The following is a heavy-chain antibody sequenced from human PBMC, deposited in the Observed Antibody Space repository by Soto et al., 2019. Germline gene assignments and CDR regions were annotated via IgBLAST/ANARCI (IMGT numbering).Heavy chain of an antibody. V-gene: IGHV1-69*01. CDR2: LIPIFGTA. J-gene: IGHJ6*02. CDR3: ARTYSSASWGRYYYYYYGMDV. D-gene: IGHD6-6*01. CDR1: GDTFYNYA. Sequence: QVQVVQSGAEVKKPGSSVKVSCKASGDTFYNYAISWVRQAPGRGLEWMGGLIPIFGTANYAHKFQGRVTITAAESASTAYMELSSVRSEDTAVYYCARTYSSASWGRYYYYYYGMDVWGQGTTVTVSS.